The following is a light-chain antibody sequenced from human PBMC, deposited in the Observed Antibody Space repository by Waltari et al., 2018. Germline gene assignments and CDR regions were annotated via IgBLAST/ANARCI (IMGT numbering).Light chain of an antibody. CDR2: EVS. CDR1: SSDVGRYNY. J-gene: IGLJ2*01. CDR3: SSYTSSSTLV. V-gene: IGLV2-14*01. Sequence: QSALTQPASVSGSPGQSITISCTGTSSDVGRYNYASWYQQHPGKAPKLMIYEVSNRPSGVSNRFSGSKSGNTASLTISGLQAEDEAYYYCSSYTSSSTLVFGGGTKLTVL.